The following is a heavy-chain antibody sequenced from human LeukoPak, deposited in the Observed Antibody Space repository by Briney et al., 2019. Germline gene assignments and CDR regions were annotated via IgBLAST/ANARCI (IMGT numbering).Heavy chain of an antibody. Sequence: GGSLRLSCAASGFTFSSYGMHWVRQTPGKGLEWVAFIRYDGTNKYYADSVKDRFTISRDNSKNTLYLQMSSLRAEDTALYYCAEDRETATKVFDSWGQGTLVTVSS. D-gene: IGHD5-24*01. J-gene: IGHJ4*02. CDR2: IRYDGTNK. V-gene: IGHV3-30*02. CDR1: GFTFSSYG. CDR3: AEDRETATKVFDS.